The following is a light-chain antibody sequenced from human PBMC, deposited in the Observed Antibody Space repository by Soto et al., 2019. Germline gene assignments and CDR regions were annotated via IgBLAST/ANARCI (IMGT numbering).Light chain of an antibody. J-gene: IGKJ2*01. CDR3: QQYSNYPSYT. CDR1: QSISSC. CDR2: SAS. Sequence: EIQMTQSPSTLSLSVGERVTISCRASQSISSCLAWYQQRPGKAPRLLIYSASTRDSGIPARFSGSGFGTDFTLTISSLQPEDSAVYYCQQYSNYPSYTFAQGTKVDIK. V-gene: IGKV1-5*03.